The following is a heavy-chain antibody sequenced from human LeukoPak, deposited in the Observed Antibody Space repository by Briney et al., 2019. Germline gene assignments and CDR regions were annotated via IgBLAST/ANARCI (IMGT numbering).Heavy chain of an antibody. Sequence: PGGSLRLSCAASGFTFNTFNMNWVRQAPGKGLEWVSSITSGGDYIYYADSVKGRFTTSRDNAKDSLYLQMNSLRAQDTAVYYCAPLTHGSGWYWFDPWGQGTLVTVSS. D-gene: IGHD6-19*01. CDR3: APLTHGSGWYWFDP. CDR1: GFTFNTFN. CDR2: ITSGGDYI. J-gene: IGHJ5*02. V-gene: IGHV3-21*01.